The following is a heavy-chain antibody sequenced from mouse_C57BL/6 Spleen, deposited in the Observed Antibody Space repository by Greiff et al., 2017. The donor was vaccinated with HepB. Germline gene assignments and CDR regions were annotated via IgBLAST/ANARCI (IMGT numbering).Heavy chain of an antibody. CDR2: IDPSDSYT. J-gene: IGHJ2*01. CDR1: GYTFTSYW. CDR3: ARRGIFGTTVALDY. Sequence: VQLQQPGAELVKPGASVKLSCKASGYTFTSYWMQWVKQRPGQGLEWIGEIDPSDSYTNYNQKFKGKATLTVDTSSSTAYMQLSSLTSEDSAVYYGARRGIFGTTVALDYWGQGTTLTVSS. V-gene: IGHV1-50*01. D-gene: IGHD1-1*01.